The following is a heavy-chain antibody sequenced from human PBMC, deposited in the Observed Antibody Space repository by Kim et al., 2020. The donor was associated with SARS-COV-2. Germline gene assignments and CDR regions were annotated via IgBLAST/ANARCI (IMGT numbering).Heavy chain of an antibody. CDR1: GFTFSDYY. CDR3: ASSSRRYSYFDY. J-gene: IGHJ4*02. CDR2: ISSSGSTI. Sequence: GGSLRLSCAASGFTFSDYYMSWIRQAPGKGLEWVSYISSSGSTIYYADSVKGRFTISRDNAKNSLYLQMNSLRAEDTAVYYCASSSRRYSYFDYWGQGTLVTVSS. V-gene: IGHV3-11*01. D-gene: IGHD5-18*01.